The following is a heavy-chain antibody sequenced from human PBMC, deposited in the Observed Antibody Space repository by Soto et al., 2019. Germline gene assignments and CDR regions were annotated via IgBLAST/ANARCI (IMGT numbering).Heavy chain of an antibody. CDR1: GGTFSSYA. D-gene: IGHD3-22*01. CDR2: IIPIFGTA. V-gene: IGHV1-69*01. CDR3: AGANYYDSSGYYPDAFDI. Sequence: QVQLVQSGAEVKKPGSSVKVSCKASGGTFSSYAISWVRQAPGQGLEWMGGIIPIFGTANYAQKFQGRVTIIADESTSTAYMELSSLRSEDTAVYYCAGANYYDSSGYYPDAFDIWGQGTMVTVSS. J-gene: IGHJ3*02.